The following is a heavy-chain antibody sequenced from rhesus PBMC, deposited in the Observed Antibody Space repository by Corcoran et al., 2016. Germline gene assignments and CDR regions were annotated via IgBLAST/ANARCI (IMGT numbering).Heavy chain of an antibody. V-gene: IGHV3S25*01. CDR3: AKYGYYTFDY. J-gene: IGHJ4*01. D-gene: IGHD3-28*01. CDR2: ISNGGGST. Sequence: KGLEWVSYISNGGGSTYYADSVKGRFTISRDNSTNTLSLQMNSLRAEDTAVYYWAKYGYYTFDYWGQGVLVTVSS.